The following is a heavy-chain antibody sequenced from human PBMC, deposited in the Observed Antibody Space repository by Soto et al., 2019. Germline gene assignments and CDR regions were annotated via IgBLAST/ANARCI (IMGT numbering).Heavy chain of an antibody. Sequence: ASVKVSCKASGGTFSSYAISWVRQAPGQGLEWMGGIIPIFGTANYAQKFQGRVTITADESTSTAYMELSSLRSEDTAVYYCARDSQVAAAKDVWGQGTTVTVSS. J-gene: IGHJ6*02. V-gene: IGHV1-69*13. CDR2: IIPIFGTA. CDR3: ARDSQVAAAKDV. CDR1: GGTFSSYA. D-gene: IGHD6-13*01.